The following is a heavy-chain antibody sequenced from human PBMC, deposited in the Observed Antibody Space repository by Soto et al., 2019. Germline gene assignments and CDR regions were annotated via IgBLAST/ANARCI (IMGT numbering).Heavy chain of an antibody. D-gene: IGHD6-13*01. Sequence: PGGSLRLSCSASGFVFGDYAVTWVRQAPGKGLEWVGVVRSETYGGSTEYAASVKGRFRISRDDSVSIAYLQMTGLKTEDTAVYYCTRARGTSGWYADYWGKGILVTVYS. CDR3: TRARGTSGWYADY. J-gene: IGHJ4*02. V-gene: IGHV3-49*04. CDR1: GFVFGDYA. CDR2: VRSETYGGST.